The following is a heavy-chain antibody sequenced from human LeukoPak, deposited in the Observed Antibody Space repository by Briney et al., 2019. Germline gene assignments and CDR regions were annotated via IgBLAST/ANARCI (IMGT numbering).Heavy chain of an antibody. V-gene: IGHV1-46*01. J-gene: IGHJ4*02. CDR2: INPSGATT. Sequence: GASVKVSCKASGYTFSTYYMHWVRQAPGQGLEWVGVINPSGATTTYAQKFQGRVTMTRDTSTSTVYMELSSLRIEDTAMYYCSRDLGGSYNDYWGQGTMVTASS. CDR1: GYTFSTYY. CDR3: SRDLGGSYNDY. D-gene: IGHD1-26*01.